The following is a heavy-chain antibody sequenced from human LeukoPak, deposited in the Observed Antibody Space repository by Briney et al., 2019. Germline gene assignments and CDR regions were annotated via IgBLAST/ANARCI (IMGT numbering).Heavy chain of an antibody. CDR1: GYTFTDYY. J-gene: IGHJ4*02. D-gene: IGHD3-16*01. CDR2: VVAEDGET. CDR3: AAHVLRG. Sequence: ASVKVSCKVSGYTFTDYYMHWVQQAPGKGLVWLGLVVAEDGETIYAKKFQGRVTITADTSTDTAYMELSSLRSEDTAVYYCAAHVLRGWGQGTLVTVSS. V-gene: IGHV1-69-2*01.